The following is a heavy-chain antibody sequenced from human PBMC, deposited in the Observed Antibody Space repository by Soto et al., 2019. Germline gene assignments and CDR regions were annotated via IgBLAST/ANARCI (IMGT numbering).Heavy chain of an antibody. V-gene: IGHV3-23*01. J-gene: IGHJ4*02. D-gene: IGHD5-18*01. CDR2: IGGSGGST. CDR1: GFTFSTYA. CDR3: ARGYSYGDY. Sequence: EVQLLESGGGLAQPGGSLRLSCAASGFTFSTYAMTWVRQAPGKGLEWVSTIGGSGGSTYYADSVKGRFTIARDNSKNTLYLQRNSLRAEDTAIYYCARGYSYGDYWGQGTLVTVSS.